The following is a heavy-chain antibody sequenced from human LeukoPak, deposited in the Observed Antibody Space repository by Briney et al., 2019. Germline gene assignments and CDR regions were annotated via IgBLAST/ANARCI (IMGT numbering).Heavy chain of an antibody. V-gene: IGHV3-30*04. CDR3: ARDQWALDY. J-gene: IGHJ4*02. CDR1: GFTFSSFA. CDR2: ISSDGRNH. Sequence: PGGSLRLSCAASGFTFSSFAMHWVRQAPGKGLEWVAVISSDGRNHYYADSVQGRFTISRDNSKNTLYLQMNSLRPEDTAGYYCARDQWALDYWGQGTLVTVSS. D-gene: IGHD1-26*01.